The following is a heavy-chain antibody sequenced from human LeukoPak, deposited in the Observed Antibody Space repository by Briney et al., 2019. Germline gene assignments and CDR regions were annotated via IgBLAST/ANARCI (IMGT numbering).Heavy chain of an antibody. CDR2: ISGSGGST. Sequence: GGSLRLSCAVSGFSVTNNYMSWVRQAPGKGLEWVSAISGSGGSTYYADSVKGRFTISRDNSKNTLYLQMNSLRAEDTAVYYCAKAAYSSGDYWGQGTLVTVSS. CDR1: GFSVTNNY. V-gene: IGHV3-23*01. D-gene: IGHD5-18*01. CDR3: AKAAYSSGDY. J-gene: IGHJ4*02.